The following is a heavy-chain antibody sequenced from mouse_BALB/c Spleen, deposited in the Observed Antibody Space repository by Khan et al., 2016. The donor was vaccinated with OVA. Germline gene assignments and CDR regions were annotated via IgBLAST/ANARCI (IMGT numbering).Heavy chain of an antibody. Sequence: EVQGVESGGDLVKPGGSLKLSCAASGFTFSTYGMSWVRQTPDKRLEWVATISSGGSYTYYPDSVKGRFTISRDNAKNTLYLQMSSLKSEDTAMYYCARLSYYYGREGFAYWGQGTLVTVSA. CDR2: ISSGGSYT. V-gene: IGHV5-6*01. D-gene: IGHD1-1*01. J-gene: IGHJ3*01. CDR3: ARLSYYYGREGFAY. CDR1: GFTFSTYG.